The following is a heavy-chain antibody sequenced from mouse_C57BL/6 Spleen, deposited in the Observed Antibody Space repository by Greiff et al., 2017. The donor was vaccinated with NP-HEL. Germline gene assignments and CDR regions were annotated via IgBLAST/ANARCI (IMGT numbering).Heavy chain of an antibody. Sequence: EVMLVESGGGLVKPGGSLKLSCAASGFTFSSYAMSWVRQTPEKRLEWVATISDGGSYTYYPDNVKGRFTISRDNAKNNLYLQMSHLKSEDTAMYYCARGIYDGYRGAMDYWGQGTSVTVSS. V-gene: IGHV5-4*03. CDR2: ISDGGSYT. D-gene: IGHD2-3*01. CDR3: ARGIYDGYRGAMDY. CDR1: GFTFSSYA. J-gene: IGHJ4*01.